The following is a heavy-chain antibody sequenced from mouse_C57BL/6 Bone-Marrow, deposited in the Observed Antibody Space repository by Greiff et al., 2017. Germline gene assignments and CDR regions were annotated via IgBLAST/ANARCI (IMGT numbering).Heavy chain of an antibody. Sequence: DVQLQESGGGLVQPGGSMKLSCVASGFTFSNYWMNWVRQSPEKGLEWVAQIRLRSDNYATHYAESVKGRFTISRDDSKSSGYLQMNNLRAEDTGMYYCTGGLGWFAYWGQGTLVTVSA. V-gene: IGHV6-3*01. CDR3: TGGLGWFAY. J-gene: IGHJ3*01. CDR1: GFTFSNYW. CDR2: IRLRSDNYAT. D-gene: IGHD4-1*01.